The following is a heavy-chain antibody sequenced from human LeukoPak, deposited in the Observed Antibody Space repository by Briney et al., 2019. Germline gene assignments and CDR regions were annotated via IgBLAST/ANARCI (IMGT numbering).Heavy chain of an antibody. Sequence: PSETLSLTCAVYGGSFSGYYWSWIRQPPGKGLEWIGEINHSGSTNYNPSLKSRVTISVDTSKNQFSLKLSSVTAADTAVYYCARETAADGYNYFDYWGQGTLVTVSS. CDR3: ARETAADGYNYFDY. J-gene: IGHJ4*02. D-gene: IGHD5-24*01. V-gene: IGHV4-34*01. CDR2: INHSGST. CDR1: GGSFSGYY.